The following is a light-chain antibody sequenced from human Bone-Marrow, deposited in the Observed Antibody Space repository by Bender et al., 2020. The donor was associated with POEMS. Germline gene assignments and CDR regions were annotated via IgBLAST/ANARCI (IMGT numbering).Light chain of an antibody. CDR1: ALPKQY. CDR2: KDN. CDR3: QSTDSSRTLGV. Sequence: SYELTQPPSVSVSPGQTARITYSGDALPKQYAYWYQQKPGQAPVLVIYKDNERPAGIPERFSASKSGTTFTLTISGVQAEDEADYYCQSTDSSRTLGVFGGGTKLTVL. V-gene: IGLV3-25*03. J-gene: IGLJ3*02.